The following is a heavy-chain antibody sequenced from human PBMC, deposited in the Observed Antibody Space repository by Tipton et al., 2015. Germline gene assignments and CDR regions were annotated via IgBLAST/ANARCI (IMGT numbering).Heavy chain of an antibody. D-gene: IGHD5-18*01. J-gene: IGHJ5*02. CDR2: IYYSGST. Sequence: TLSLTCTVSGGSVNSANYYWSWIRQPPGKGLEWIGYIYYSGSTNYNPSLKSRVTISVDTSKNRFSLKLSSVTAADTAVYYCARFMGYSYGPDNWFDPWGQGTLVTVSS. V-gene: IGHV4-61*01. CDR3: ARFMGYSYGPDNWFDP. CDR1: GGSVNSANYY.